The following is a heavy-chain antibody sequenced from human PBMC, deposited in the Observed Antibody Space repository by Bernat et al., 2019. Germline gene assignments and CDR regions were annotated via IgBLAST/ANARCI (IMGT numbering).Heavy chain of an antibody. Sequence: QLQLQESGPGLVKPSETLSLTCTVSGGSISSSSYYWGWIRQPPGKGLEWIGSIYYSGRTYYNPSLKSRVTISVDTSKNQFSLKLSSVTAADTAVYYCASEGYSGYDPFDYWGQGTLVTVSS. CDR3: ASEGYSGYDPFDY. V-gene: IGHV4-39*01. J-gene: IGHJ4*02. CDR1: GGSISSSSYY. CDR2: IYYSGRT. D-gene: IGHD5-12*01.